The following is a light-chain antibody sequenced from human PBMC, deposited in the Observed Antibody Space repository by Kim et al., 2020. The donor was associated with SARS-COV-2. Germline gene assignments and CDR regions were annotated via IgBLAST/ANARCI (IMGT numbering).Light chain of an antibody. CDR1: QSGSSNY. CDR2: GTS. V-gene: IGKV3-20*01. CDR3: QQYGSSPRT. J-gene: IGKJ2*02. Sequence: LSPGERAPPSCRCSQSGSSNYLSWYQQKPGQAPRLLIYGTSNRATCIPDRFRGSGSGTDFTLTMSRLEPEDFAVYYCQQYGSSPRTFGQGTKLEI.